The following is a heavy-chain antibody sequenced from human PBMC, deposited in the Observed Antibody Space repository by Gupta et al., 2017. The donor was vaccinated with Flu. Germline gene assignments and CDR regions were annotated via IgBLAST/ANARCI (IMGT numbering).Heavy chain of an antibody. J-gene: IGHJ6*02. CDR2: IKQDGSEK. V-gene: IGHV3-7*01. CDR3: ARDFSAVAGHYYYYYGMDV. CDR1: GFTFSSYW. D-gene: IGHD6-19*01. Sequence: EVQLVESGGGLVQPGGSLRLSCAASGFTFSSYWMGWVRQAPGKGLEWVANIKQDGSEKYYVDSVKGRFTISRDNAKNSLYLQMNSLRAEDTAVYYCARDFSAVAGHYYYYYGMDVWGQGTTVTVSS.